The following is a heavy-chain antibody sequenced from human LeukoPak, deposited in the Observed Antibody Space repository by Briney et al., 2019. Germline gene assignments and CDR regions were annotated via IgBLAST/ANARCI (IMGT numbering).Heavy chain of an antibody. Sequence: ASVKVSCKASGYTFTNYYMHWVRQAPGQGLEWMGIINPSGGSTSYAQKFQGRVTMTRDTSTSTVYMELSSLRSEDTAVYYCARVGISTRFDPWGQGTLVTVSS. CDR1: GYTFTNYY. D-gene: IGHD3-10*01. J-gene: IGHJ5*02. CDR2: INPSGGST. CDR3: ARVGISTRFDP. V-gene: IGHV1-46*01.